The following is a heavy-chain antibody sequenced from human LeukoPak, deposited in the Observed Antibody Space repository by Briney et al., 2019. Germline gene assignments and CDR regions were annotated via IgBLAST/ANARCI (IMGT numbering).Heavy chain of an antibody. CDR2: IIPIFGTA. CDR1: GGTFSSYA. CDR3: ASLAGVQGVITNWFDP. V-gene: IGHV1-69*13. J-gene: IGHJ5*02. Sequence: ASVKVSCKASGGTFSSYAISWVRQAPGQGLEWMGGIIPIFGTANYAQKFQGRVTITADESTSTAYMEPSSLRSEDTAVYYCASLAGVQGVITNWFDPWGQGTLVAVSS. D-gene: IGHD3-10*01.